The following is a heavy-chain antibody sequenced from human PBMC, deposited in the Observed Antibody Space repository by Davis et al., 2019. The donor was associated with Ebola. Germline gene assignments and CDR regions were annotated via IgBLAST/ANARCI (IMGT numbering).Heavy chain of an antibody. Sequence: ASVKVSCKASGYTFTGYYMHWVRQAPGQGLEWMGWINPNSGGTDYAQKFQGRVTMTRDTSISTAYMELSSLRSDDTAVYYCARDLERRDGDSWSYYYYYMDVWGKGTTVTVSS. V-gene: IGHV1-2*02. CDR1: GYTFTGYY. CDR3: ARDLERRDGDSWSYYYYYMDV. CDR2: INPNSGGT. D-gene: IGHD6-13*01. J-gene: IGHJ6*03.